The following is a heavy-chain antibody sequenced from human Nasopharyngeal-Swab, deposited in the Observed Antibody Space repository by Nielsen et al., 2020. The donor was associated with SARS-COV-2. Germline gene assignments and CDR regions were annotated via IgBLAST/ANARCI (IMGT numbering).Heavy chain of an antibody. Sequence: ASVQVSCKASGYTFTSYYMHWVRQAPGQGLGWMGIINPSGGSTSYAQKFQGRVTMTRDTSTSTVYMELSSLRSEDTAVYYCARSLNIVVVVAAKDYYYYGMDVWGQGTTVTVSS. CDR3: ARSLNIVVVVAAKDYYYYGMDV. CDR1: GYTFTSYY. J-gene: IGHJ6*02. D-gene: IGHD2-15*01. CDR2: INPSGGST. V-gene: IGHV1-46*01.